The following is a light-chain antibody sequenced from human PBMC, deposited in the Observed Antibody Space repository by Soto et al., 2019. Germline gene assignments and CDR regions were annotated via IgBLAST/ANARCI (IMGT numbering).Light chain of an antibody. CDR3: QQANSFPLT. V-gene: IGKV1-12*01. Sequence: DIQMTQSPSSVSASVGDRVTITCRASQGISSWLAWHQQKPGKAPKLLIYSASSLHSGVPSRFSGSGSGTDFTLTISSLQPEDFATYYCQQANSFPLTFGGGTKVDIK. CDR2: SAS. CDR1: QGISSW. J-gene: IGKJ4*01.